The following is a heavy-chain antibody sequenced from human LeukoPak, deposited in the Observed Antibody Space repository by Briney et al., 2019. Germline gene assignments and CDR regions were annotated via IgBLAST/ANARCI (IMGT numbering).Heavy chain of an antibody. D-gene: IGHD2/OR15-2a*01. CDR1: GFGFSAFY. Sequence: GGSLRLSCDASGFGFSAFYMSWIRQAPGKGLEWISYISSGGKDIYYADSVRGRLTVSRDNTKNSLHLQMNSLRAEDTAVYYCARVFSGFYRFFNLWGQGTLVIVSS. V-gene: IGHV3-11*04. CDR3: ARVFSGFYRFFNL. CDR2: ISSGGKDI. J-gene: IGHJ5*02.